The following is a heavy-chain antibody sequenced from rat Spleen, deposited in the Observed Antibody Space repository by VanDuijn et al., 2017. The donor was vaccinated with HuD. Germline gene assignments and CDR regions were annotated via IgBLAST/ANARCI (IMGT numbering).Heavy chain of an antibody. J-gene: IGHJ2*01. Sequence: QVQVKESGPGRVQPSQTLSLTCTVSGFSLTNYHINWVRQPPGKGLEWVGAIWTGGSTAYNSLLKSRPSISRDTSKSQVFLKMNSLQTEDTATYYCARENMYYGYNYFDYWGQGVMVTVSS. D-gene: IGHD1-9*01. CDR3: ARENMYYGYNYFDY. CDR1: GFSLTNYH. CDR2: IWTGGST. V-gene: IGHV2-43*01.